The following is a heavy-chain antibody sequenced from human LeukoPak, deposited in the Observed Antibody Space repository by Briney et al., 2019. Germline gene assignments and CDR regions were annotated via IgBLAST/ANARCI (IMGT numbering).Heavy chain of an antibody. CDR2: IYHSGST. Sequence: SETLSLTCSVSGDSISSSSSSYYWGWIRQPPGKGLEWIGSIYHSGSTYYNPSLKSRVTISVDTSKNQFSLKLSSVTAADTAVYYCARRGSGYHDYWGQGTLVTVSS. D-gene: IGHD3-3*01. CDR3: ARRGSGYHDY. V-gene: IGHV4-39*07. J-gene: IGHJ4*02. CDR1: GDSISSSSSSYY.